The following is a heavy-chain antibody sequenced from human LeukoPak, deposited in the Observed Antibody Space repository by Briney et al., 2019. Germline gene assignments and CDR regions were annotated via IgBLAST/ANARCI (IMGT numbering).Heavy chain of an antibody. CDR1: GYTFTSHG. CDR3: ARVYSTNYYGSGDRPFLFDY. D-gene: IGHD3-10*01. V-gene: IGHV1-18*01. J-gene: IGHJ4*02. CDR2: ISTYYGNT. Sequence: ASVKVSCKASGYTFTSHGFSWVRQAPGQGLEWMGCISTYYGNTNYAQKLQDRVTMTTDTSTSTAYMELTSLRSDDTAVYYCARVYSTNYYGSGDRPFLFDYWGQGTVVTVSS.